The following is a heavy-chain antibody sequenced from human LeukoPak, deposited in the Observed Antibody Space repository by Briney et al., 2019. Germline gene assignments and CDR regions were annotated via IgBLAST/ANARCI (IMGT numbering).Heavy chain of an antibody. D-gene: IGHD3-9*01. Sequence: SETLSLTCTVSGGSISSYYWSWIRQPPGKGLEWIGYIYYSGSTNYNPSLKSRVTISVDTSKNQFSLKLSSVTAADTAVYYCARYYDILTGYYLSHAVDIWGQGTMVTVSS. V-gene: IGHV4-59*01. CDR2: IYYSGST. J-gene: IGHJ3*02. CDR3: ARYYDILTGYYLSHAVDI. CDR1: GGSISSYY.